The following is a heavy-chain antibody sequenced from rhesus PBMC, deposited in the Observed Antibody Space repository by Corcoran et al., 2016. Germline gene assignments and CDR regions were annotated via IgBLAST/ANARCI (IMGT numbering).Heavy chain of an antibody. D-gene: IGHD1-20*01. CDR1: GGAIRSSNW. V-gene: IGHV4-57*01. Sequence: QLQLQESGPGLVKPSETLSLTCAVSGGAIRSSNWWSWIRKPPGKGLEWIGRISGSGGSTSSNPSLKSRVTISTDTSQNQFSLKLSSVTAADTAVYYCAREVDSWNNEDSLDVWGRGVLVTVSS. CDR3: AREVDSWNNEDSLDV. J-gene: IGHJ5-2*02. CDR2: ISGSGGST.